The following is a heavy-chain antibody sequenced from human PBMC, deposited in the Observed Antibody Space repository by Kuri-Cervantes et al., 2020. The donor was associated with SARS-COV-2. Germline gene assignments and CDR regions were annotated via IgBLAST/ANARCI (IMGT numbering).Heavy chain of an antibody. CDR2: IYYSGST. V-gene: IGHV4-59*12. Sequence: SETLSLTCTVSGGSISSYYWSWIRQPPGKGLEWIGYIYYSGSTNYNPSLKSRVTISVDTSKNQFSLKLSSVTAADTAVYYCARESAAGTPYFDCWGQGTLVTVSS. J-gene: IGHJ4*02. CDR3: ARESAAGTPYFDC. CDR1: GGSISSYY. D-gene: IGHD6-13*01.